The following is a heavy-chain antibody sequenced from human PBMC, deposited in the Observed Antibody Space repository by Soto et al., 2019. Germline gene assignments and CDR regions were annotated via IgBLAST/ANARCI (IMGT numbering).Heavy chain of an antibody. Sequence: ASVKLSCKASGYTFTGYYMHLVRQAPGQGLEWMGWINPNSGGTNYAQKFQGWVTMTRDTSISTAYMELSRLRSDDTAVYYCVTAALSGGMDVWGQGTTVTVSS. V-gene: IGHV1-2*04. J-gene: IGHJ6*02. CDR1: GYTFTGYY. D-gene: IGHD6-25*01. CDR3: VTAALSGGMDV. CDR2: INPNSGGT.